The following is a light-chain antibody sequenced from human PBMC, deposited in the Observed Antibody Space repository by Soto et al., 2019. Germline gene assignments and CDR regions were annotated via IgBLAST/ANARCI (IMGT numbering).Light chain of an antibody. CDR2: GAY. CDR1: HSVTSRY. J-gene: IGKJ2*01. CDR3: QQYGSSPPYT. V-gene: IGKV3-20*01. Sequence: EIVLTQSPGTLSLSPGERATLSCRASHSVTSRYLAWYQQKPGQAPRLLIYGAYSRATGIPDRFSGSGSGTDFTLTISRLGPEDFAVYYCQQYGSSPPYTFGQGTKLEIK.